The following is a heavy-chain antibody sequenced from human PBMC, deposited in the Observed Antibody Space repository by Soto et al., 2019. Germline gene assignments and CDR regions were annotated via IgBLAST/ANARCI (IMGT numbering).Heavy chain of an antibody. CDR2: IYATGTT. Sequence: SETLSLTCTVSGASISGFYWSWIRKSAGKGLEWIGLIYATGTTDYNPSLKSRVMMSVDTSKKQFSLKLRSVTAADTAVYYCVRDGTKNLRDWLDHWGQGISVTVSS. CDR3: VRDGTKNLRDWLDH. CDR1: GASISGFY. V-gene: IGHV4-4*07. D-gene: IGHD1-1*01. J-gene: IGHJ5*02.